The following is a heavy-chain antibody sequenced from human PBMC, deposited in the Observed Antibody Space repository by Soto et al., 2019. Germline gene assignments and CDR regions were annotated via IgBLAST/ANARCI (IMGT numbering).Heavy chain of an antibody. CDR2: ISSDGSRT. Sequence: GGSLRLSCAASGFTISSYWMYWVRQAPGKGLMWVSHISSDGSRTSYADSVNGRFTISRDNAKNTLFLQMNSLRAEDTAVYYCARSSGYYAFDIWGQGTMVTVSS. J-gene: IGHJ3*02. D-gene: IGHD3-22*01. CDR3: ARSSGYYAFDI. CDR1: GFTISSYW. V-gene: IGHV3-74*01.